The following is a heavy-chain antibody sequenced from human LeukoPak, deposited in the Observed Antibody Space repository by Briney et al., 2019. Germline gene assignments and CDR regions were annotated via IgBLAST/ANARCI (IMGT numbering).Heavy chain of an antibody. Sequence: GGSLRLSCSASGFTFSRYGMHWVRQAPGKGLEYVSAIVSNGDSTYYADSVKGRFTISRDNAKNTLYLQMSSLRPDDTAVYYCVNPGWYYDSSGYSYYYGMDVWVQGATVTVSS. J-gene: IGHJ6*02. V-gene: IGHV3-64D*09. CDR3: VNPGWYYDSSGYSYYYGMDV. CDR1: GFTFSRYG. CDR2: IVSNGDST. D-gene: IGHD3-22*01.